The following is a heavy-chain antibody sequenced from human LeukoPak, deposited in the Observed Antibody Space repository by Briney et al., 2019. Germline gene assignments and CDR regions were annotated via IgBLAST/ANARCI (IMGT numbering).Heavy chain of an antibody. CDR3: ARFSSATSAFDV. D-gene: IGHD2/OR15-2a*01. CDR1: SGSISSSSHL. J-gene: IGHJ3*01. V-gene: IGHV4-39*01. CDR2: ISYSGRT. Sequence: PSETLSLTCTVSSGSISSSSHLWAWIRQPPGKGLEWIGSISYSGRTYDNPSLKSRLTMSVDTSKNQFSLNLSSATAADTAVYYCARFSSATSAFDVWGQGTQGTVSS.